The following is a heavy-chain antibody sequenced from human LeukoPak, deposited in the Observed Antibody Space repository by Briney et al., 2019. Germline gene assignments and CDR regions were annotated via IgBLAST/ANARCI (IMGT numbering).Heavy chain of an antibody. J-gene: IGHJ4*02. D-gene: IGHD6-19*01. CDR3: ARGRQYSSGWYYFDL. CDR2: ISVSGGST. CDR1: GFTFSTYA. V-gene: IGHV3-23*01. Sequence: GGSLRLSCAASGFTFSTYAMNWVRQAPGKGLEWVSGISVSGGSTPYAGSVRGRFTISRDNSKSTLYLQMNSLRAEDTAVYSCARGRQYSSGWYYFDLWGQGTLVTVSS.